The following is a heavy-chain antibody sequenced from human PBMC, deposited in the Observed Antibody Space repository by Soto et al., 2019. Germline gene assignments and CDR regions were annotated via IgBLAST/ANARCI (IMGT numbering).Heavy chain of an antibody. J-gene: IGHJ3*02. CDR2: IYYSGST. V-gene: IGHV4-31*03. CDR3: ARVLGDSSGYYDAFDI. D-gene: IGHD3-22*01. Sequence: QVQLQESGPGLVKPSQTLSLTCTVSGGSISSGGYYWSWIRQHPGKGLEWIGYIYYSGSTYYNPYLKRRVTISVDTSKNRIALKLSSVTAADTAVYYCARVLGDSSGYYDAFDIWGQGTMVTVSS. CDR1: GGSISSGGYY.